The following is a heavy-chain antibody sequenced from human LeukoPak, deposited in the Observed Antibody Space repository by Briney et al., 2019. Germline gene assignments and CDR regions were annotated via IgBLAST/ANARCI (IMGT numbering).Heavy chain of an antibody. CDR2: IYTSGST. CDR1: GGSISNGSYY. Sequence: SETLSLTCTVSGGSISNGSYYWSWIRQPAGKGLEWIGRIYTSGSTNYNPSLKSRVTISVDTSKNQFSLNMKSMTAADTAVYFCARASWELPFDPWGQGTLVTVSS. CDR3: ARASWELPFDP. J-gene: IGHJ5*02. D-gene: IGHD1-26*01. V-gene: IGHV4-61*02.